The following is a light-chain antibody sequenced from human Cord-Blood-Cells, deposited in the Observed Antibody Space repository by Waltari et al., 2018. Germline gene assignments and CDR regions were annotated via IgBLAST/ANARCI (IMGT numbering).Light chain of an antibody. CDR2: DVS. J-gene: IGLJ3*02. Sequence: QSALTQPRSVSGSPGQSVTISCTGTSSDVGGYNYVSWYQQHPGKAPKRMIYDVSKRPSGVPDLVSGSKSGNTASLTISGLQAEDEADYYCCSYAGSYTWVFGGGTKLTVL. V-gene: IGLV2-11*01. CDR1: SSDVGGYNY. CDR3: CSYAGSYTWV.